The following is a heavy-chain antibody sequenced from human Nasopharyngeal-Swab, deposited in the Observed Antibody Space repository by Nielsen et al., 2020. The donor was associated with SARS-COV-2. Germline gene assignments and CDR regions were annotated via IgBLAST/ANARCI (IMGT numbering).Heavy chain of an antibody. J-gene: IGHJ4*02. CDR1: GFTFSSYA. Sequence: GGSLRLSCAASGFTFSSYAMSWVRQAPGKGLVWVSRINEDGSVTNYADSVKGRFMISRDNAKNTLYLQMNSLRAEDTAVYFCTRDIGGKAGYWGQGTLVTVSS. CDR3: TRDIGGKAGY. D-gene: IGHD4-23*01. CDR2: INEDGSVT. V-gene: IGHV3-74*01.